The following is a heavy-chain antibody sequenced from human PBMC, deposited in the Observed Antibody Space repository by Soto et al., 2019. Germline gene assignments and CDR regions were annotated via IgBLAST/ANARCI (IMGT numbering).Heavy chain of an antibody. V-gene: IGHV3-23*01. CDR3: ARWSYLDY. D-gene: IGHD3-3*01. Sequence: DVQLWESGGGLVQPGGSLRLSCAASGFSFGSYALSWGRQAPGKGLEWVSTISGSDGKTFYADSVKGRFSISRDTSQNTLYLQMNSLRADDTAIYYCARWSYLDYWGQGTRVTVSS. CDR1: GFSFGSYA. J-gene: IGHJ4*02. CDR2: ISGSDGKT.